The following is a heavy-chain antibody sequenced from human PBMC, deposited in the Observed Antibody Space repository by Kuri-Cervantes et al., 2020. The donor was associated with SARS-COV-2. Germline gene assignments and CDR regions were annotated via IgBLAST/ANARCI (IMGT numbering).Heavy chain of an antibody. CDR1: GYTFTSYA. D-gene: IGHD3-3*01. Sequence: ASVKVSCKASGYTFTSYAMHWVRQAPGQRLEWMGWINAGNGNTKYSQKFQGRVAITRDTSASTAYMELSSLRSEDTAVYYCARGGDFWYFYYGMDVWGQGTTVTDSS. V-gene: IGHV1-3*01. CDR3: ARGGDFWYFYYGMDV. J-gene: IGHJ6*02. CDR2: INAGNGNT.